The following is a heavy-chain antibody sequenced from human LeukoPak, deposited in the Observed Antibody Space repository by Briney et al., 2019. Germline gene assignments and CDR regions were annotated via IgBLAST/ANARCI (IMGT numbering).Heavy chain of an antibody. CDR3: AGSVPAPKEFAY. V-gene: IGHV4-34*01. Sequence: SETPSLTCAVYGGSFSGYYWTWIRQAPGKGLEWIGEINPSGRISYNPSLKSRLTISVDASKNQFSLNLRSVTAADTAVYYCAGSVPAPKEFAYWGRGTLVTVSS. CDR2: INPSGRI. CDR1: GGSFSGYY. D-gene: IGHD1-1*01. J-gene: IGHJ4*02.